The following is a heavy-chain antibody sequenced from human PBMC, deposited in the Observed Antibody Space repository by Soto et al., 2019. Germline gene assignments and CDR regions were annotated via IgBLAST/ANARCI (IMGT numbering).Heavy chain of an antibody. D-gene: IGHD3-3*02. J-gene: IGHJ6*02. Sequence: GGSLRLSCAASGFTFSSYSMNWVRQAPGKGLEWVSYISSSSSTIYYADSVKGRFTISRDNAKNSLYLQMNSLRDEDTAVYYCERAHFWDMLYYYYGMDVWGQGTTVTVSS. CDR3: ERAHFWDMLYYYYGMDV. CDR2: ISSSSSTI. V-gene: IGHV3-48*02. CDR1: GFTFSSYS.